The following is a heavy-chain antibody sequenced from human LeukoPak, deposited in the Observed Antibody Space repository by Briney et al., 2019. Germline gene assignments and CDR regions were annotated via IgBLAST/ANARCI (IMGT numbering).Heavy chain of an antibody. CDR2: ISAYNGNT. J-gene: IGHJ4*02. CDR3: ARDRNALYYYDSSGYYDY. D-gene: IGHD3-22*01. CDR1: GYTFTSYG. V-gene: IGHV1-18*01. Sequence: GASVKVSCKASGYTFTSYGISWVRQAPGQGLEWMGWISAYNGNTNYAQKLQGRVTMTTDTSTSTAYMELRSLRSDGTAVYYCARDRNALYYYDSSGYYDYWGQGILVTVSS.